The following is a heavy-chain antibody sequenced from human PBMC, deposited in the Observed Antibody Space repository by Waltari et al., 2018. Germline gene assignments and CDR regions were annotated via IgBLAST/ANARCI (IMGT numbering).Heavy chain of an antibody. D-gene: IGHD3-16*01. CDR2: INHSGST. CDR3: ARGLGFGDNY. V-gene: IGHV4-34*01. CDR1: GGSFSGYY. Sequence: QVQLQQWGAGLLKPSETLSLTCAVYGGSFSGYYWSWIRQPPGKGLEWIGEINHSGSTNYNPSLKSRVTISVDTSKNQFSLKLSSVTAADKAVYYCARGLGFGDNYWGQGTLVTVSS. J-gene: IGHJ4*02.